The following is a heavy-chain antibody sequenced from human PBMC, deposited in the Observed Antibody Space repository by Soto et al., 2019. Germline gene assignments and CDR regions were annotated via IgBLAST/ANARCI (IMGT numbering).Heavy chain of an antibody. J-gene: IGHJ6*02. V-gene: IGHV1-69*13. CDR1: GGTFSSYA. CDR2: IIPIFGTA. D-gene: IGHD4-17*01. CDR3: ARGEGYGDYVRYYYGMDV. Sequence: SVKVSCKASGGTFSSYAISWVRQAPGQGLEWMGGIIPIFGTANYAQKFQGRVTITADESTSTAYMELSSLRSEDTAVYYCARGEGYGDYVRYYYGMDVWGQGTTVTGSS.